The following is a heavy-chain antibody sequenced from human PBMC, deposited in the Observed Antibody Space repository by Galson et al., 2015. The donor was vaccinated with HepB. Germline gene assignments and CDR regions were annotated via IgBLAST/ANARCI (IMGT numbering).Heavy chain of an antibody. V-gene: IGHV3-21*01. CDR1: GFTFSSYS. CDR2: ISSSSSYI. CDR3: ARDGVGATTIYYYYMDV. D-gene: IGHD1-26*01. J-gene: IGHJ6*03. Sequence: SLRLSCAASGFTFSSYSMNWVRQAPGKGLEWVSSISSSSSYIYYADSVKGRFTISRDNAKNSLYLQMNSLRAEDTAVYYCARDGVGATTIYYYYMDVWGKGTTVTVSS.